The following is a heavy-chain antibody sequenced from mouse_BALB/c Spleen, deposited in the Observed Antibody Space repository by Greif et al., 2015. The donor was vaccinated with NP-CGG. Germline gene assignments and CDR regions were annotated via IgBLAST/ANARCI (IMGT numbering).Heavy chain of an antibody. CDR2: TGPENGVT. V-gene: IGHV14-4*02. Sequence: VQLQQPGAELVRSGASVKLSCTASGFNIKDYYMHWVKQRPEQGPEWIGWTGPENGVTEYAPKFQGKATMTANTSSNAACLPLSSLTSEDTAVYYCNAGNYYWGQGTTLTVSS. D-gene: IGHD2-1*01. J-gene: IGHJ2*01. CDR3: NAGNYY. CDR1: GFNIKDYY.